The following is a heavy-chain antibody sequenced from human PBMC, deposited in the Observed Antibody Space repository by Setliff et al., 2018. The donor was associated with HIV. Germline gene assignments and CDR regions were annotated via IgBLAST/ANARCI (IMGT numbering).Heavy chain of an antibody. Sequence: ASVKVSCKASGDTFATHDLHWVRQVPGQGLEWMGWINAGNGNTKYSQKFQGRVTITTDESTSTAYMELSSLRSEDTAVYYCATYHYYDSSAYFIDLYYFDYWGQGTLVTVSS. V-gene: IGHV1-3*01. CDR3: ATYHYYDSSAYFIDLYYFDY. CDR2: INAGNGNT. J-gene: IGHJ4*02. CDR1: GDTFATHD. D-gene: IGHD3-22*01.